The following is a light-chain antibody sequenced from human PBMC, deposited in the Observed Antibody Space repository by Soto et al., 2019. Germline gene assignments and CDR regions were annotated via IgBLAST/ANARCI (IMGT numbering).Light chain of an antibody. V-gene: IGKV3-11*01. CDR3: HQRSEMPLN. CDR1: QTIGSY. Sequence: EIVLTLSPSTLSASARYRATLSCRASQTIGSYLAWYQQKPGRASRLLIYDVSNRATGIPARFSGSGSGTDFTLTISSLEPEDFAVYYCHQRSEMPLNFGRVTKVEIK. CDR2: DVS. J-gene: IGKJ4*01.